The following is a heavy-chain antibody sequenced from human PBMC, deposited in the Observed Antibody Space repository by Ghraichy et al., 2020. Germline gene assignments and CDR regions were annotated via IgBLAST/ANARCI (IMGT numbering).Heavy chain of an antibody. CDR2: IYYSGST. J-gene: IGHJ5*02. CDR1: GGSISSSSYY. CDR3: ARTIAAAALDNWFDP. Sequence: SETLSLTCTVSGGSISSSSYYWGWIRQPPGKGPEWIGSIYYSGSTYYNPSLKSRVTISVDTSKNQFSLKLSSVTAANTAVYYCARTIAAAALDNWFDPWGQGTLVTVSS. D-gene: IGHD6-13*01. V-gene: IGHV4-39*01.